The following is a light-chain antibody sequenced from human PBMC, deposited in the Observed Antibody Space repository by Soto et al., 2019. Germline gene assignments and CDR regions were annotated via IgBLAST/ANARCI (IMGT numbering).Light chain of an antibody. CDR2: GVS. J-gene: IGKJ4*01. CDR1: QTITNTY. Sequence: EIVMTQSPATLSLSPGETATLSCRASQTITNTYLAWYQQKPGQAPRLLIYGVSTRATDIPDRFSGSGSGTDFTLSISRLEPEDFAVYYCQQYGTSPLTFGGGARLEVK. CDR3: QQYGTSPLT. V-gene: IGKV3-20*01.